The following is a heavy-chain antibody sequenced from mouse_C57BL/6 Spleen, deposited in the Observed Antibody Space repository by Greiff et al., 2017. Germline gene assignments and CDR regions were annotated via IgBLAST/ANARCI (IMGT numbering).Heavy chain of an antibody. CDR3: ARRDDGYGKTWYFDV. Sequence: QVQLQQSGAELARPGASVKLSCKASGYTFTSYGISWVKQRTGQGLEWIGEIYPRSGNTYYNEKFKGKATLTADKSSSTAYMGLRSLTSEDSAVYLCARRDDGYGKTWYFDVWGTGTTVTVSS. CDR2: IYPRSGNT. J-gene: IGHJ1*03. D-gene: IGHD2-14*01. CDR1: GYTFTSYG. V-gene: IGHV1-81*01.